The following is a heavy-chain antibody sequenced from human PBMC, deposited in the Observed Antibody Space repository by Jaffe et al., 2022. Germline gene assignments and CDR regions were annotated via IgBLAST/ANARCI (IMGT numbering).Heavy chain of an antibody. CDR2: INSDGSST. CDR3: ARGIYYNGLDP. J-gene: IGHJ5*02. Sequence: EVQLVESGGGLVQPGGSLRLSCAASGFTFSNYWMHWVRQAPGKGLVWVSHINSDGSSTNYADSVKGRFTISRDNAKNTLYLQMNSLRAEDTAVYYCARGIYYNGLDPWGQGTLVAVSS. V-gene: IGHV3-74*01. D-gene: IGHD3-10*01. CDR1: GFTFSNYW.